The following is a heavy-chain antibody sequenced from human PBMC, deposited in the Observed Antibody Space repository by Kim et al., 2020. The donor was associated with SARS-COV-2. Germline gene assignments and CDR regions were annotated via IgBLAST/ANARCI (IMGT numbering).Heavy chain of an antibody. V-gene: IGHV3-74*01. CDR1: GFSVSNNW. Sequence: GGSLRLSCVGFGFSVSNNWMHWVRQAPGKGLEWVSRINEDGSRTDDADSVKGRFSISKDNAKNTLYLQMNSLRAEDSAVYYCSRDTFGSRDYWGQGILVT. CDR2: INEDGSRT. D-gene: IGHD3-10*01. CDR3: SRDTFGSRDY. J-gene: IGHJ4*02.